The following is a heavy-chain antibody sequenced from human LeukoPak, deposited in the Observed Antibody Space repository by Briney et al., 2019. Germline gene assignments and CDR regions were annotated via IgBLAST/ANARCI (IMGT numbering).Heavy chain of an antibody. J-gene: IGHJ4*02. Sequence: SETLSLTCAVYGGSFSGYYWSWIRQPPGKGLEWIGEINHSGSTNYNPSLKSRVTISVDTSKNQFSLKLSSVTAADTAVYYCARGRLYYDSSGYYSGFGYWGQGTLVTVSS. CDR1: GGSFSGYY. D-gene: IGHD3-22*01. V-gene: IGHV4-34*01. CDR2: INHSGST. CDR3: ARGRLYYDSSGYYSGFGY.